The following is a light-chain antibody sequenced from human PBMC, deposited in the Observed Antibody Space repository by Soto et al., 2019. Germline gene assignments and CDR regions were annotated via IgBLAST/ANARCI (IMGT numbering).Light chain of an antibody. V-gene: IGKV1-5*01. J-gene: IGKJ5*01. Sequence: DIQMTQSPSTLSASVGDRVTITCRASQSVSNWLAWYQQKPGKAPELLIYDASSLESGVQSRFSGSGSGTEFTLTIRNLQPEDFATYYCKQYYSHPLTFGQGTRLEIK. CDR2: DAS. CDR3: KQYYSHPLT. CDR1: QSVSNW.